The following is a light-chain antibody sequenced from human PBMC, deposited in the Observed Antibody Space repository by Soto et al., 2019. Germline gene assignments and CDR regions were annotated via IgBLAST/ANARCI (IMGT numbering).Light chain of an antibody. J-gene: IGKJ1*01. Sequence: DTQMTQSPTSLSASVGDSVTITCRASQGINNYLAWYQQKPGKVPVLLIYSASTLKAGIPSRFSGSGAGTDFTLTISSLQPEDFATYYCQKYDSAPRTFDQGTKVDMK. V-gene: IGKV1-27*01. CDR2: SAS. CDR3: QKYDSAPRT. CDR1: QGINNY.